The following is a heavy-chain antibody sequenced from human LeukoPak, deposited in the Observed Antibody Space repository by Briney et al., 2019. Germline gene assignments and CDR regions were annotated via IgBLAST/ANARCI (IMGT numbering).Heavy chain of an antibody. J-gene: IGHJ3*02. Sequence: SETLSLTCAVYGGSFSGYYWSWIRQPPGRGLEWIGEINHSGSTNYNPSLKSRVTISVDTSKNQFSLKLSSVTAADTAVYYCALYYDILTGYYSDAFDIWGQGTMVTVSS. V-gene: IGHV4-34*01. CDR3: ALYYDILTGYYSDAFDI. D-gene: IGHD3-9*01. CDR2: INHSGST. CDR1: GGSFSGYY.